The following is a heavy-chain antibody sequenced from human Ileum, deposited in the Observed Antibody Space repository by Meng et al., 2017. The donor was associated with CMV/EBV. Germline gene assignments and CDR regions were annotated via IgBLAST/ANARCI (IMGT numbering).Heavy chain of an antibody. CDR3: ARFRIAALGNLFDP. V-gene: IGHV4-30-4*08. CDR2: IFFSGNT. J-gene: IGHJ5*02. CDR1: GASISSGDYY. D-gene: IGHD6-13*01. Sequence: VQLQEPVPGLVKPSQTLSLSCTVSGASISSGDYYWSWIRQPPGKGLEWIGYIFFSGNTYYNPSLNNRVIISIDTSRNQFSLKVDSVTAADTAVYYCARFRIAALGNLFDPWGHGTLVTVSS.